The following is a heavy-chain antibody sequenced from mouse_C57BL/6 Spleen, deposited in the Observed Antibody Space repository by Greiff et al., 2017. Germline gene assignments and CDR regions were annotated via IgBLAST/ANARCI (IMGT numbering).Heavy chain of an antibody. CDR1: GYTFNSYW. J-gene: IGHJ2*01. CDR3: ARSALTHYFDY. V-gene: IGHV1-72*01. D-gene: IGHD4-1*01. Sequence: QVQLKQSGAELVKPGASVKLSCKASGYTFNSYWMHWVKQRPGPGLEWIGRIDPNSGGTKYNEKFKSKATLTVDNPYSKSYMQISSLNSEDSAVYYCARSALTHYFDYWGQGTTLTVSS. CDR2: IDPNSGGT.